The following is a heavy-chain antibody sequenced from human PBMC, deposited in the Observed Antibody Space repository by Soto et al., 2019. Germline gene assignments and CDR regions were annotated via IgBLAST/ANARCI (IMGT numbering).Heavy chain of an antibody. Sequence: QVQLQESGPGLVKPSGTLSLTCAVSSGSISSSNWWSWVREPPGKWLELIGEIYHSGSTNYNPSLKSRVTISVDKSKNQFSLKLSSVTAADTAVYYCARGPSAPGSGENWFDPWGQGTLVTVSS. D-gene: IGHD3-10*01. CDR2: IYHSGST. J-gene: IGHJ5*02. CDR3: ARGPSAPGSGENWFDP. V-gene: IGHV4-4*02. CDR1: SGSISSSNW.